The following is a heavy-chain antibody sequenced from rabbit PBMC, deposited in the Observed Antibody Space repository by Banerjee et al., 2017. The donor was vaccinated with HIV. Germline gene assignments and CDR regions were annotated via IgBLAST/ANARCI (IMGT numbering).Heavy chain of an antibody. J-gene: IGHJ4*01. CDR2: IDPVFGST. CDR1: GFDFSSYG. Sequence: QEQLVESGGGLVQPGGSLKLSCKASGFDFSSYGVSWVRQAPGKGLEWIGYIDPVFGSTIYASWVNGRFTISLDNAQNTVFLQMTSLTAADTATYFCAREDYAGYGFFNLWGPGTLVT. CDR3: AREDYAGYGFFNL. V-gene: IGHV1S47*01. D-gene: IGHD7-1*01.